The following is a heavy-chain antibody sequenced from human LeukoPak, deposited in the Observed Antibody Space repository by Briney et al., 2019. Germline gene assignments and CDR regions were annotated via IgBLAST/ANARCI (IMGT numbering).Heavy chain of an antibody. CDR3: ARDLLLWFGELLSEDYYYYYGMDV. J-gene: IGHJ6*02. D-gene: IGHD3-10*01. CDR2: INSDGSSI. CDR1: GFTFSSHW. Sequence: GGSLRLSCAASGFTFSSHWMHWVRQAPGKGLVWVSRINSDGSSISYADSVRGRFTISRDNAKNTLYLQMNSLRAEDTAVYYCARDLLLWFGELLSEDYYYYYGMDVWGQGTTVTVSS. V-gene: IGHV3-74*01.